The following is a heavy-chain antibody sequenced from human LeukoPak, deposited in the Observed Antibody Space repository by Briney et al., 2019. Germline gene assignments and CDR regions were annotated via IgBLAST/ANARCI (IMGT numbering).Heavy chain of an antibody. V-gene: IGHV4-38-2*01. Sequence: SETLSLTCAVSGYSISSGYYWGWIRQPPGKGLEWIGSIYHSGSTYYNPSLKRRVTISVDTSKNQFSLKLSSVTAADTAVYYCTLYYYGSGSYEEDYWGQGTLVTVSS. CDR2: IYHSGST. D-gene: IGHD3-10*01. CDR3: TLYYYGSGSYEEDY. CDR1: GYSISSGYY. J-gene: IGHJ4*02.